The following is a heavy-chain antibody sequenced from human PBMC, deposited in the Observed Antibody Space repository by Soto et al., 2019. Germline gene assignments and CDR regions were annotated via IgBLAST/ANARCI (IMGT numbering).Heavy chain of an antibody. D-gene: IGHD2-8*01. CDR3: PKHMSNGRPDY. Sequence: EVQLLESGGALVQPGGSLRLSCAASGFTFSSYAMSWVRQAPGKGLEWVSLISASGGGTYYADSVKGRFTISRDNAKITLYLQMNSLSAEDTAVFYSPKHMSNGRPDYWGQGTLVTVSS. V-gene: IGHV3-23*01. J-gene: IGHJ4*02. CDR2: ISASGGGT. CDR1: GFTFSSYA.